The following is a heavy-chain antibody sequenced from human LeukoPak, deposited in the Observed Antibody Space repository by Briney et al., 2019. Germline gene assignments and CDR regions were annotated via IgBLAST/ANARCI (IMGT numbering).Heavy chain of an antibody. J-gene: IGHJ4*02. D-gene: IGHD1-1*01. CDR3: ARATSFYNDY. CDR2: VSYTGSI. Sequence: PSETLSLTCIVSGGSISNYYWSWIRQSPGKGLEWIGYVSYTGSINYNPSLSHRVTMSLGTSKNQFSLNLSSVTAADTAVYYCARATSFYNDYWGQGTLVTVSS. CDR1: GGSISNYY. V-gene: IGHV4-59*01.